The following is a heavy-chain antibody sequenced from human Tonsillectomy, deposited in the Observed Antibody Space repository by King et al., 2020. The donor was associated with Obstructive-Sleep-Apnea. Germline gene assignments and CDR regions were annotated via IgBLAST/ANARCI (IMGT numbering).Heavy chain of an antibody. Sequence: QLVQSGGGVVQPGRSLRLSCAASGFTFSTYAMHWVRQAPGKGLEWVAVISFDGSNKYYADSVKGRFTISRDNSKNTLFLQMHSLRAEDTAVYYGSRDAQYSTGWLGWFDPWGQGTLVTVSS. CDR3: SRDAQYSTGWLGWFDP. CDR1: GFTFSTYA. CDR2: ISFDGSNK. D-gene: IGHD6-19*01. V-gene: IGHV3-30-3*01. J-gene: IGHJ5*02.